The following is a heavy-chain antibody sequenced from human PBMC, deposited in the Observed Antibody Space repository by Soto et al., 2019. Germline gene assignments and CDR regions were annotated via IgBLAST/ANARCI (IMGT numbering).Heavy chain of an antibody. V-gene: IGHV1-3*01. CDR1: GYTFISYG. CDR3: ARGGGQLVYYYSYGMDV. CDR2: INSGNGNT. D-gene: IGHD6-6*01. Sequence: ASVKVSCKASGYTFISYGMHWVRQAPGQRLEWMGWINSGNGNTKYSQKFQGRVTITRDTSASTASMELSSLRSEDTAVYYCARGGGQLVYYYSYGMDVWGRGTTVTVSS. J-gene: IGHJ6*02.